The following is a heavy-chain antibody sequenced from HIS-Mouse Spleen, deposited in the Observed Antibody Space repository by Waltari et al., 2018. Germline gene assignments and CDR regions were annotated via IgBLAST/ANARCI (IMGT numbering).Heavy chain of an antibody. CDR2: IYYSGST. CDR3: AREIPYSSSWYDWYFDL. CDR1: GGSISSSSYY. J-gene: IGHJ2*01. Sequence: QLQLQESGPGLVKPSEPLSLTCTVAGGSISSSSYYWGGIRQPPGKGLEWIGGIYYSGSTYYNPSLKSRVTISVDTSKNQFSLKLSSVTAADTAVYYCAREIPYSSSWYDWYFDLWGRGTLVTVSS. V-gene: IGHV4-39*07. D-gene: IGHD6-13*01.